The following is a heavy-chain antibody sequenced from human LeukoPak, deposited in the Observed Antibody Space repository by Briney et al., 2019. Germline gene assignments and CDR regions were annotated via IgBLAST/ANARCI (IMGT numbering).Heavy chain of an antibody. V-gene: IGHV4-39*07. CDR2: IYYSGST. Sequence: SETLSLTCTVSGGSVSISSYYWGWIRQPPGKGLEWIANIYYSGSTYYNPSLKNRVTISISTSKNQFSLKLTSETAADTAVYYCARIPSPGWFDPWGQGTLVTVSS. CDR1: GGSVSISSYY. CDR3: ARIPSPGWFDP. J-gene: IGHJ5*02.